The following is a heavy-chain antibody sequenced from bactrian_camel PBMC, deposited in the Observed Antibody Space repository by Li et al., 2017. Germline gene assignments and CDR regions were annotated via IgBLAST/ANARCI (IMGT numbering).Heavy chain of an antibody. CDR3: AAARLLGAVCGEFRD. Sequence: HVQLVESGGGSAQAGGSLTLSCVGSDYRTSRRCMAWFRQAPGKEREMVAGIFALGGKTYYDRSVKGRFTISQDNAKNTVYLQMNSLKPEDTAMYYCAAARLLGAVCGEFRDWGQGTQVTVS. J-gene: IGHJ4*01. CDR2: IFALGGKT. V-gene: IGHV3-3*01. CDR1: DYRTSRRC. D-gene: IGHD1*01.